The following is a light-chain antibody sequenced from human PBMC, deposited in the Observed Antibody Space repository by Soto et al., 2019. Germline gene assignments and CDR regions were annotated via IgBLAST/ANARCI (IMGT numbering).Light chain of an antibody. Sequence: EIVLTQSPATLSLSPGDSATLSCRASQSVSSYLAWYQQKPGQAPRLLIYDASNRATGIQARFSGSGSGTEFTLTIRSLEPEDFAVYYCKQRSISITCGQGTRLEIK. CDR2: DAS. J-gene: IGKJ5*01. CDR1: QSVSSY. CDR3: KQRSISIT. V-gene: IGKV3-11*01.